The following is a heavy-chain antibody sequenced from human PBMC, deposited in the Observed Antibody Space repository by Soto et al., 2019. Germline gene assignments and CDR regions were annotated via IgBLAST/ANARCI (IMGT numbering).Heavy chain of an antibody. J-gene: IGHJ6*02. D-gene: IGHD3-3*02. CDR2: ISGSGGST. CDR3: ANLAVESYYYYGMDV. CDR1: GFTFSSYA. V-gene: IGHV3-23*01. Sequence: PGGSLRLSCAASGFTFSSYAMSWVRQAPGKGLEWVSAISGSGGSTYYADSVKGRFTISRDNSKNTLYLQMNSLRAEDTAVYYCANLAVESYYYYGMDVWGQGTTVTVSS.